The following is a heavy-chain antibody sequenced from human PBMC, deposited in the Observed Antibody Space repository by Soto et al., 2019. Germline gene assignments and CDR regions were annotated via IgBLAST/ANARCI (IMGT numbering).Heavy chain of an antibody. V-gene: IGHV1-3*01. CDR1: GYTFTSYA. Sequence: ASVKVSCQASGYTFTSYAMHWVRQAPGQRLEWMGWINAGNGNTKYSQKFQGRVTITRDTSASTAYMELSSLRSEDTAVYYCARAVDTAMVTYWFDPWGQGTLVTVSS. J-gene: IGHJ5*02. CDR2: INAGNGNT. D-gene: IGHD5-18*01. CDR3: ARAVDTAMVTYWFDP.